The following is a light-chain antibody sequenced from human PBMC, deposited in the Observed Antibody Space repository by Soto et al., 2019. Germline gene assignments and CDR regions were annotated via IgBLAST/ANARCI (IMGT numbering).Light chain of an antibody. J-gene: IGLJ1*01. CDR3: SSYTSRSTLYV. V-gene: IGLV2-14*01. CDR2: DVS. Sequence: QSALTQPASVSGSPGQSITISCTGTSSDVGGYNYVSWYQQHPGKAPKLMIYDVSNRPSGVSNRFSGSKSGNTASLTISGLQAEDEADYYCSSYTSRSTLYVFGTVTKLTVL. CDR1: SSDVGGYNY.